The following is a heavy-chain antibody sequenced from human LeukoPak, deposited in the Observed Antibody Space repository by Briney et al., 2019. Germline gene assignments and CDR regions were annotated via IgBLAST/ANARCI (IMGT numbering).Heavy chain of an antibody. J-gene: IGHJ4*02. V-gene: IGHV1-69*04. Sequence: GASVKLSCTASGGTFSSYAISWVRQAPGQGLEWMGRIIPILGIANYAQKFQGRVTITADKSTSTAYMELSSLRSEDTAVYYCARDKPSPIYDILTGYYPRSLDYWGQGTLVTVSS. CDR1: GGTFSSYA. D-gene: IGHD3-9*01. CDR2: IIPILGIA. CDR3: ARDKPSPIYDILTGYYPRSLDY.